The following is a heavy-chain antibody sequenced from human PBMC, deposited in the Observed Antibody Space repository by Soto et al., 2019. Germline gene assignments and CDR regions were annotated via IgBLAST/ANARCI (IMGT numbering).Heavy chain of an antibody. D-gene: IGHD1-26*01. CDR1: GYTSNSYW. CDR3: ARGWYSALYWAFGI. CDR2: IYPGDSDT. V-gene: IGHV5-51*01. J-gene: IGHJ3*02. Sequence: PGESLKISCKGSGYTSNSYWIAWVRQMPGKGLEWMGIIYPGDSDTRYSPSFQGQVTISADKSISSAFLQWRSLNASDTAIYYCARGWYSALYWAFGIWGQGTMVIV.